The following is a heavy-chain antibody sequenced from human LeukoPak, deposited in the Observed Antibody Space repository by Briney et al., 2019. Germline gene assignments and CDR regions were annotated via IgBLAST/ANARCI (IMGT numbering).Heavy chain of an antibody. CDR3: ARGSYLYYDSSGYYGY. CDR2: ISSSGSTI. Sequence: QAGGSLRLSCAASGFTFSSYEMNWVRQAPGKGLEWVSYISSSGSTIYYADSVKGRFTISRDNAKNSLYLQMNSLRAEDTAVYYCARGSYLYYDSSGYYGYWGQGTLVTVSS. J-gene: IGHJ4*02. D-gene: IGHD3-22*01. V-gene: IGHV3-48*03. CDR1: GFTFSSYE.